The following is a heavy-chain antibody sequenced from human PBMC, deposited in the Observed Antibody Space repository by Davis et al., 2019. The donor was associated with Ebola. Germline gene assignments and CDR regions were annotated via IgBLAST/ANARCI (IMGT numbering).Heavy chain of an antibody. CDR2: ISSSSSSI. V-gene: IGHV3-21*05. CDR3: AIFDWNY. Sequence: GESLKISCAASGFTFSSYSMNWVRQAPGKGLEWVSYISSSSSSIYYADSVKGRFTISRDNAENSLYLQVNSLRDEDTAVYYCAIFDWNYWGQGTLVTVSS. CDR1: GFTFSSYS. D-gene: IGHD3-9*01. J-gene: IGHJ4*02.